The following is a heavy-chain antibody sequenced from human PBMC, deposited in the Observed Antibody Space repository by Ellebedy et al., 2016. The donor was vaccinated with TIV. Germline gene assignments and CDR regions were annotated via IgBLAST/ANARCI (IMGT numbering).Heavy chain of an antibody. Sequence: GESLKISXAASGFTFSSYAMHWVRQAPGKGLEWVAVISYDGSNKYYADSVKGRFTISRDNSKNTLYLQMNSLRAEDTALYYCAKDIAARRDSAPTFDYWGQGTLVTVSS. D-gene: IGHD6-6*01. CDR3: AKDIAARRDSAPTFDY. CDR2: ISYDGSNK. CDR1: GFTFSSYA. V-gene: IGHV3-30-3*01. J-gene: IGHJ4*02.